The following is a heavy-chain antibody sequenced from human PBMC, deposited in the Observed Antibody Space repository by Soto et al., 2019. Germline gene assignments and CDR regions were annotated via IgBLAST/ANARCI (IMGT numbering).Heavy chain of an antibody. V-gene: IGHV3-21*01. CDR2: ISSSSSYI. Sequence: GGSLRLSCAASGFTFSSYSMNWVRQAPGKGLEWVSSISSSSSYIYYADSVKGRFTSSRDNAKNSLYLQMNSLRAEDTAVYYCARFPGHLSGRLREIVVVPAAPIDYWGQGTLVTVSS. J-gene: IGHJ4*02. CDR1: GFTFSSYS. CDR3: ARFPGHLSGRLREIVVVPAAPIDY. D-gene: IGHD2-2*01.